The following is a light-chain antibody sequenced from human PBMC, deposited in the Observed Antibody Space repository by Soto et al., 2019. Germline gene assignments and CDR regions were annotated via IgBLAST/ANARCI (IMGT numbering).Light chain of an antibody. V-gene: IGKV3-20*01. J-gene: IGKJ3*01. CDR3: QQYGSSPPNT. Sequence: EIVLTQSPGTLSLSPGERATLSCRASQSVSSSYLAWYQQKPGQAPRLLIYGASSRATGIPDRFSGSGSGTDFTLTISRLEPEAFAVYDCQQYGSSPPNTFGPGTKVDI. CDR2: GAS. CDR1: QSVSSSY.